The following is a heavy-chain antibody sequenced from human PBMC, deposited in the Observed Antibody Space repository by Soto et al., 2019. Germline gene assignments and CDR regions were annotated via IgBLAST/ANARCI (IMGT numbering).Heavy chain of an antibody. D-gene: IGHD2-2*03. CDR3: ARALDIVVVPAAMAGGWFDP. CDR1: GGSFSGYY. Sequence: SETLSITCAVYGGSFSGYYWSWIRQPPGKGLEWIGEINHSGSTNYNPSLKSRVTISVDTSKNQFSLKLSSVTAADTAVYYCARALDIVVVPAAMAGGWFDPWGQGTLVTVSS. CDR2: INHSGST. J-gene: IGHJ5*02. V-gene: IGHV4-34*01.